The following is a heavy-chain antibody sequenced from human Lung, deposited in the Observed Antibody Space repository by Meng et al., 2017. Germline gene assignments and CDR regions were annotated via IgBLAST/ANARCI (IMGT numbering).Heavy chain of an antibody. CDR1: GFTFSSYS. D-gene: IGHD2-15*01. J-gene: IGHJ4*02. CDR3: ARGRVVVAATPSDY. CDR2: ISSSST. V-gene: IGHV3-21*01. Sequence: EVQLVESGGGLVKTGGSLRLSCAASGFTFSSYSMNWVRQAPEKGLEWVSSISSSSTYADSVKGRFTISRDNAKNSLYLQMNSLRAEDTAVYYCARGRVVVAATPSDYWGQGTLVTVSS.